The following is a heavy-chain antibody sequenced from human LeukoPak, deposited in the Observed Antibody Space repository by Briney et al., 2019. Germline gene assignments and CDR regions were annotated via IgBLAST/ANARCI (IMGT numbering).Heavy chain of an antibody. CDR2: IYSDGST. J-gene: IGHJ4*02. CDR3: ANENGNYYDSSGQMN. D-gene: IGHD3-22*01. V-gene: IGHV3-66*01. Sequence: GGSLRLSCAASGFTVSSNYMSWVRQAPGKGLEWVSIIYSDGSTYYADSVKGRFTISRDNAKNTLYLQMNSLRAEDTAVYYCANENGNYYDSSGQMNWGQGTLVTVSS. CDR1: GFTVSSNY.